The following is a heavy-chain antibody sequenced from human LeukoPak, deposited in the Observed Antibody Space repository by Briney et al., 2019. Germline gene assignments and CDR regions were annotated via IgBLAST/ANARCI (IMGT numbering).Heavy chain of an antibody. J-gene: IGHJ4*02. V-gene: IGHV4-30-4*07. Sequence: SQTLSLTCAVSGGSISRGGYYWSWIRQPPGKGLEWIGYFYYSGSTYYNPSLKSRVTISVDTSKNQLSLKLSSVTAADTAVYYCARLPGDSSGYYFDYWGQGTLVTVSS. CDR1: GGSISRGGYY. CDR2: FYYSGST. D-gene: IGHD3-22*01. CDR3: ARLPGDSSGYYFDY.